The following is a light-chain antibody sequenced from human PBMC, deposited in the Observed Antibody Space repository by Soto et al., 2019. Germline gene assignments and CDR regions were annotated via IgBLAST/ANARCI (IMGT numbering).Light chain of an antibody. CDR3: CSYAGSVI. J-gene: IGLJ2*01. CDR1: SSDVGSYNF. V-gene: IGLV2-23*01. Sequence: QSALTQPASVSGSPGQSITISCTETSSDVGSYNFVSWYQQHPGKAPKLMIYEGSKRPSGVSNRFSGSKSGNTASLTISGLQAEDEADYYCCSYAGSVILGGGTKLTVL. CDR2: EGS.